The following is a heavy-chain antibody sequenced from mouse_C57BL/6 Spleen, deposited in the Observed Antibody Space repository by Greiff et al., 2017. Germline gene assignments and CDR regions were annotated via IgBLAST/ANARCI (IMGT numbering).Heavy chain of an antibody. CDR1: GFTFSSYT. J-gene: IGHJ4*01. D-gene: IGHD1-1*01. CDR2: ISGGGGNT. CDR3: ARQHQLRGYAMDD. V-gene: IGHV5-9*01. Sequence: DVHLVESGGGLVKPGGSLKLSCAASGFTFSSYTMSWVRQTPEKRLEWVATISGGGGNTYYPDSVQGRFTISRDNAKNTRYQQMGRLRSEDTALDYCARQHQLRGYAMDDWGQGTSVTVSS.